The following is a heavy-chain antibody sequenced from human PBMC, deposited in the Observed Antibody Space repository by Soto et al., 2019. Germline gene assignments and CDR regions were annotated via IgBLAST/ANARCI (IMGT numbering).Heavy chain of an antibody. Sequence: SEPLCLTCTFSGGTISSYYWSWIRQPPGKGLEWIGYIYYSGSTNYNPSLKSRVTISVDTSKNQFSLKLSSVTAADTAVYYCARRWGSAFDIWGQGTMVTVSS. V-gene: IGHV4-59*01. J-gene: IGHJ3*02. CDR2: IYYSGST. D-gene: IGHD3-16*01. CDR1: GGTISSYY. CDR3: ARRWGSAFDI.